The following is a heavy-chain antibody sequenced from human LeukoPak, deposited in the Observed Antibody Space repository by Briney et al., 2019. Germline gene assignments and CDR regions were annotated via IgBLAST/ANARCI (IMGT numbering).Heavy chain of an antibody. D-gene: IGHD4-11*01. Sequence: GGSLRLSCTASGFTFGDYAMTWVRQAPGKGLEWIGFIRSKAYGGTTDYAASVKGRFIISRDDSKSIAYLQMNSLQTEDTAVYYCAIQMTTGRRSYYFDYWGQGTLVTLSS. CDR2: IRSKAYGGTT. CDR3: AIQMTTGRRSYYFDY. V-gene: IGHV3-49*04. J-gene: IGHJ4*02. CDR1: GFTFGDYA.